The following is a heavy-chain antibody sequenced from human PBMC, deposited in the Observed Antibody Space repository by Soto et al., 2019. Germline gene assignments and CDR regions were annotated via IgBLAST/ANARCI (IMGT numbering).Heavy chain of an antibody. CDR3: AHSSSLRSLHDV. J-gene: IGHJ6*02. CDR1: GFSLSTSGVA. D-gene: IGHD2-21*01. CDR2: IYWDDDK. Sequence: QITLKESGPTLVKPTQTLTLTCTFSGFSLSTSGVAVGWIRQPPGKALEWLALIYWDDDKRYSPSLKSRLTIXTXXSKNQVVLRMTNMDPVDTATYYCAHSSSLRSLHDVWGQGTTVTVSS. V-gene: IGHV2-5*02.